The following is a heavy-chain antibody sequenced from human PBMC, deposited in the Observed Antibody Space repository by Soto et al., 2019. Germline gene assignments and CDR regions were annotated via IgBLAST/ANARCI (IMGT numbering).Heavy chain of an antibody. CDR3: ARDLFEAARRGEYAFDI. Sequence: PGGSLRLSCAASAFTFSSYWVSWVRQAPGKGLEWVANIKQDGSEKYYVDSVKGGFTISRDNAKNSLYLQMNSLRAEDTAVYYCARDLFEAARRGEYAFDIWGQGTMVTVSS. D-gene: IGHD3-16*01. CDR2: IKQDGSEK. CDR1: AFTFSSYW. V-gene: IGHV3-7*03. J-gene: IGHJ3*02.